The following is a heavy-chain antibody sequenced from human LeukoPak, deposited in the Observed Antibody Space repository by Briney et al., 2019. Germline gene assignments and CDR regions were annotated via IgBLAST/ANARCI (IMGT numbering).Heavy chain of an antibody. V-gene: IGHV1-69*13. CDR3: ARDRDGDYASGRYYYYYGMDV. J-gene: IGHJ6*04. CDR1: GGTFSSYA. Sequence: ASVKVSCKASGGTFSSYAISWVRQAPGQGLEWVGGISPIFGTANYAQKFQGRVTITADESTSTAYMELSSLRSEDTAVYYCARDRDGDYASGRYYYYYGMDVWGKGTTVTVSS. D-gene: IGHD4-17*01. CDR2: ISPIFGTA.